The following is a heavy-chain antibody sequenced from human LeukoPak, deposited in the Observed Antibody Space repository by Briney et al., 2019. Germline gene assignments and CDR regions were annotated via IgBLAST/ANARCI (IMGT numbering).Heavy chain of an antibody. D-gene: IGHD1-1*01. CDR2: ISSSGSTI. CDR3: ARVQVFYYMDV. V-gene: IGHV3-11*04. CDR1: GFTFSDYY. J-gene: IGHJ6*03. Sequence: GGSLRLSCAASGFTFSDYYMSWIRQAPGKGLEWVSYISSSGSTIYYADPVKGRFTISRDNAKNSLYLQMNSLRAEDTAVYYCARVQVFYYMDVWGKGTTVTVSS.